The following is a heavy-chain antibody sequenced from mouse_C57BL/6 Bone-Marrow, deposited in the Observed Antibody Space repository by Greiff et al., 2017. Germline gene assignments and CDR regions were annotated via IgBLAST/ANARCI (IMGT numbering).Heavy chain of an antibody. J-gene: IGHJ2*01. CDR1: GYTFTSYW. V-gene: IGHV1-69*01. CDR3: ARNWAFFDY. CDR2: IDPSASYT. Sequence: QVQLKQPGAELVMPGASVKLSCKASGYTFTSYWMHWVKQRPGQGLEWIGEIDPSASYTNYNQKFKGKSTLTVDKSSSTAYMQLSSLTSEDSAVYYCARNWAFFDYWGQGTTLTVSS. D-gene: IGHD4-1*01.